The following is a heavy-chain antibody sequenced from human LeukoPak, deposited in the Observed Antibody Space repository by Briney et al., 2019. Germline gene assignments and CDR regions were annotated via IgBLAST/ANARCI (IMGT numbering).Heavy chain of an antibody. CDR1: GFTFDEYG. CDR3: ARDLGEIYRGYDS. CDR2: INWNGGST. Sequence: GGSLRLSRAASGFTFDEYGMSCVPRAPGKGLEWGFGINWNGGSTGYADSAKGRFTIPRDNAKNSLHLQMNSLRLEDTALYHCARDLGEIYRGYDSWGQGTLVTVSS. J-gene: IGHJ5*02. V-gene: IGHV3-20*01. D-gene: IGHD5-12*01.